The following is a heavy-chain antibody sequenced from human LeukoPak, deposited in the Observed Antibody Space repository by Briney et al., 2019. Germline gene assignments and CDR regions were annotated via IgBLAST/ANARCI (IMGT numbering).Heavy chain of an antibody. Sequence: GGSLRLSCEASGFTFSSYWMHWVRQIPGKGLMWVSRIESNGLTLYADSVRDRFTISRDNGKNTVYLQMNSLRADDTAIYYCARAVTYFYGSVTYDWFESWGQGTLVTVSS. CDR3: ARAVTYFYGSVTYDWFES. CDR1: GFTFSSYW. D-gene: IGHD3-10*01. CDR2: IESNGLT. V-gene: IGHV3-74*01. J-gene: IGHJ5*01.